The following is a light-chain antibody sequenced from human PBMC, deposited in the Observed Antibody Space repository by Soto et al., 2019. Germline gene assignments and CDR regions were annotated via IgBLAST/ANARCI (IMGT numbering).Light chain of an antibody. CDR3: QSYDSSLGGVV. CDR2: NNN. J-gene: IGLJ3*02. Sequence: QSVLTQPPSVSGAPGERVAISCTGSSSNDGAGYDVHWYQQLPGTAPKLLIYNNNNRPSGVPGRFSGSRSGTSASLAITGLLADDEADYHCQSYDSSLGGVVFGGRTKVTVL. V-gene: IGLV1-40*01. CDR1: SSNDGAGYD.